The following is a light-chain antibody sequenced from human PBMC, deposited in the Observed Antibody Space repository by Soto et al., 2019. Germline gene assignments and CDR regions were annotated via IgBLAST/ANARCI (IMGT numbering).Light chain of an antibody. V-gene: IGKV1-39*01. CDR3: QQANSFPS. Sequence: DIQMTQSPSSLSASVGDSVTITCRASQSISSYLNWYQQKPGKAPKLLIYAASSLQSGVPSRFSGSGSGTDFTLTISSLQPEDFATYYCQQANSFPSFGQGTRLEI. J-gene: IGKJ5*01. CDR2: AAS. CDR1: QSISSY.